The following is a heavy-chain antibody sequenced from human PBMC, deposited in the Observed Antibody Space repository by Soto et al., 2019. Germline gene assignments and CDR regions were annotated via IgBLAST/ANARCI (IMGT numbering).Heavy chain of an antibody. CDR3: ARRYYDSSGYYYVPFDY. V-gene: IGHV4-34*01. D-gene: IGHD3-22*01. Sequence: SETLSLTCAVYGGSFSGYYWSWIRQPPGKGLEWIGEINHSGSTNYNPPLKSRVTISVDTSKNQFSLKLSSVTAADTAVYYCARRYYDSSGYYYVPFDYWGQGTLVTVSS. CDR1: GGSFSGYY. J-gene: IGHJ4*02. CDR2: INHSGST.